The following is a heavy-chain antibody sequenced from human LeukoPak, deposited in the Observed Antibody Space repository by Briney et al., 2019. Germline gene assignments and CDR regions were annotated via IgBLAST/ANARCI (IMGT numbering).Heavy chain of an antibody. CDR1: GYSFTTYW. Sequence: GESLKISCKGSGYSFTTYWIGWVRQMSGKGLEWMGKIYPGDSDTRYSPSLQGQVTVSADKSISTAYLQWSSLKASDTALYYCARHDTSMVYYFDSWGQGTLVTVSS. D-gene: IGHD5-18*01. CDR3: ARHDTSMVYYFDS. J-gene: IGHJ4*02. V-gene: IGHV5-51*01. CDR2: IYPGDSDT.